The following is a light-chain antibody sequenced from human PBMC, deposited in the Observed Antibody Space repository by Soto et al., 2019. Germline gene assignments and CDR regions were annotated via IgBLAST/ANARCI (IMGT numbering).Light chain of an antibody. V-gene: IGLV2-14*01. CDR1: SSDVGGYTY. Sequence: QSVLTQPASVSGSPRQSITISCTGASSDVGGYTYVSWYQQHPGKAPKLIIYEVNNRPSGVSHRFSGSKSGNTASLTISGLQAEDEADYYCSSYTSSSTIYVFGTGTKVTVL. J-gene: IGLJ1*01. CDR3: SSYTSSSTIYV. CDR2: EVN.